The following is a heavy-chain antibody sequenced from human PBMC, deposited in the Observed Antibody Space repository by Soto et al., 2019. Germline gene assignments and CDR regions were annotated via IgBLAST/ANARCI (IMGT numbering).Heavy chain of an antibody. D-gene: IGHD1-26*01. CDR2: IIPIFRTP. V-gene: IGHV1-69*12. Sequence: QVQLVQSGPEVKKPGSSVKVSGKLSGGTFRTYAISWVRQAPGQGLEWMGGIIPIFRTPDYSQKFQGRVTIIADESTTTAYMELSTLTFEDTAVYYCARDKDRDQWGGNYYYSLDVWGQGTTVTVSS. CDR3: ARDKDRDQWGGNYYYSLDV. J-gene: IGHJ6*02. CDR1: GGTFRTYA.